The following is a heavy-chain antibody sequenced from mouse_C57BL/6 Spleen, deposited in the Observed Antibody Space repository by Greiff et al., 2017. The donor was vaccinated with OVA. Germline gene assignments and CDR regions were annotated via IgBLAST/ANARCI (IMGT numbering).Heavy chain of an antibody. Sequence: VQLQQSGAELARPGASVKLSCKASGYTFTSYGISWVKQRTGQGLEWIGEIYPRSGNTYYNEKFKGKATLTADKSSSTAYMELRSLTSEDSAVYFCATITTVVATYDYFDDWGQGATLTVSS. V-gene: IGHV1-81*01. J-gene: IGHJ2*01. CDR3: ATITTVVATYDYFDD. CDR2: IYPRSGNT. CDR1: GYTFTSYG. D-gene: IGHD1-1*01.